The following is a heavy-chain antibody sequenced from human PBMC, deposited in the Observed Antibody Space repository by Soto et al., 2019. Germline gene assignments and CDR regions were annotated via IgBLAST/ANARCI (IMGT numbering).Heavy chain of an antibody. Sequence: PGGSLRLSCAASGFTFSSYGMHWVRQAPGKGLEWVAVISYDGSNKYYADSVKGRFTISRDNSKNTLYLQMNSLRAEDTAVYYCAKDLPMVRGVTSYYYYYGMDVWGQGTTVTVSS. CDR2: ISYDGSNK. D-gene: IGHD3-10*01. CDR1: GFTFSSYG. J-gene: IGHJ6*02. CDR3: AKDLPMVRGVTSYYYYYGMDV. V-gene: IGHV3-30*18.